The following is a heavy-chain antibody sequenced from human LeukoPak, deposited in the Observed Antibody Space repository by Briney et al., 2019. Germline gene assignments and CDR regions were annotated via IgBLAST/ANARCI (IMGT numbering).Heavy chain of an antibody. Sequence: SETLSLTCTVSGSSITSDYWSWIRQPLGKGLEYVAYISSGGNTYYNPSLEDRVTMSVSTSKNQFSLRVTSVTAADTAVYYCARQRWGRFDYWGQGALVSVSS. J-gene: IGHJ4*02. CDR2: ISSGGNT. V-gene: IGHV4-59*08. CDR1: GSSITSDY. CDR3: ARQRWGRFDY. D-gene: IGHD4-23*01.